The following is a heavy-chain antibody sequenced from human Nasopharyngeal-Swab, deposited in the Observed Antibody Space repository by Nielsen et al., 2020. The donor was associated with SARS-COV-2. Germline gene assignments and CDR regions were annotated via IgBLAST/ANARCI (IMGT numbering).Heavy chain of an antibody. CDR2: INQDGSEK. J-gene: IGHJ4*02. Sequence: GESLKISCAASGFTLGNYWMSWVRQAPGKGLEWVANINQDGSEKYYLDSVEGRFTISRDNPKNSLYLQMNSLRAEGTAVFYCVRLSIATAGVDYWGQGTLVTVSS. CDR3: VRLSIATAGVDY. V-gene: IGHV3-7*01. D-gene: IGHD6-13*01. CDR1: GFTLGNYW.